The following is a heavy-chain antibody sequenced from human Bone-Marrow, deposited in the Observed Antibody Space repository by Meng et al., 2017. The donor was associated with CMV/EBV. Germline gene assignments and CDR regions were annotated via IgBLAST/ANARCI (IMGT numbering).Heavy chain of an antibody. CDR3: AVADIVVVPAAIRLYYFDY. D-gene: IGHD2-2*02. CDR1: GYTFTSYA. Sequence: ASVKVSCKASGYTFTSYAMHWVRQAPGQRLEWMGWSNAGNGNTKYSQEFQGRVTITRDTSASTAYMELSRLRSDDTAVYYCAVADIVVVPAAIRLYYFDYWGQGTLVTVSS. V-gene: IGHV1-3*02. J-gene: IGHJ4*02. CDR2: SNAGNGNT.